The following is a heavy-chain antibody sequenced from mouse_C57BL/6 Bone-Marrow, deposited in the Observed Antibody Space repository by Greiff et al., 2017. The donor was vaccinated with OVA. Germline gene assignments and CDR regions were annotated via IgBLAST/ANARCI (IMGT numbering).Heavy chain of an antibody. V-gene: IGHV2-2*01. Sequence: QVQLQQSGPGLVQPSQSLSITCTVSGFSLTSYGVHWVRQSPGKGLEWLGVIWSGGSTDYNAAFISRLSISKDNSKSQVFFKMNSLQADDTAIYYCARPGTSFAYWGQGTLVTVSA. CDR1: GFSLTSYG. J-gene: IGHJ3*01. D-gene: IGHD4-1*01. CDR2: IWSGGST. CDR3: ARPGTSFAY.